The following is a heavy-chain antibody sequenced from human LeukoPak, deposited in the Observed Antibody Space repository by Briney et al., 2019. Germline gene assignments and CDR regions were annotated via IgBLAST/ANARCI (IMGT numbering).Heavy chain of an antibody. CDR1: GYTFTSYG. J-gene: IGHJ6*04. D-gene: IGHD4-17*01. CDR2: ISAYNGNT. CDR3: ATPGDYVFSLDV. V-gene: IGHV1-18*01. Sequence: ASVKVSCKASGYTFTSYGISWVRQAPGQGLEWMGWISAYNGNTNYAQKLQGRVTVTTDTSTSTAYMELRSLRSDDTAVYYCATPGDYVFSLDVWGKGTTVTVSS.